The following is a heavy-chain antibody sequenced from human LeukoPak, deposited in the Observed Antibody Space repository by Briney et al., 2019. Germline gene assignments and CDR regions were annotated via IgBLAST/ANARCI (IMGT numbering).Heavy chain of an antibody. J-gene: IGHJ4*02. CDR1: GFTFRSYD. CDR3: VKKGLGYCSNGVCHFDY. Sequence: PGRSLRLSCAASGFTFRSYDMHWVRQAPGKGLEWVAVVWYDESNKYYVDSVKGRFTISRDNSKNTLYLQMNSLRAEDTAVYYCVKKGLGYCSNGVCHFDYWGQGTLVTVSS. D-gene: IGHD2-8*01. CDR2: VWYDESNK. V-gene: IGHV3-33*03.